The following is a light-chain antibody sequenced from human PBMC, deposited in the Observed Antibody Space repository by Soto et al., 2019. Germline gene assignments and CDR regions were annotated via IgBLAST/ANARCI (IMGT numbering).Light chain of an antibody. CDR1: SSNIGKNY. CDR3: GTWDSSLSAVV. V-gene: IGLV1-51*02. J-gene: IGLJ2*01. Sequence: QSVLTQPPSVSAAPGQKVTISCSGSSSNIGKNYVSWYQQVPGTAPKLLIYENNKRPSGIPDRFSGSKSGTSASLGITGLQTGDEADYYCGTWDSSLSAVVFGGGTKVTVL. CDR2: ENN.